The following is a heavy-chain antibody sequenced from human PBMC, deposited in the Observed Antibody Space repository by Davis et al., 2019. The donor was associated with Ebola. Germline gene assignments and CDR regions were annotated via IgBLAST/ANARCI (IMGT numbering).Heavy chain of an antibody. D-gene: IGHD2-15*01. CDR1: GGSFSGYY. Sequence: PGGSLRLSCAVYGGSFSGYYWTWIRQPPGKGLEWIGEIDHSGRTTWNASLKSRVTISVDTSKHQFSLKLTSVTAADTAVYYCVRDGCPGGSCYCGDYWGQGTLVTVSS. V-gene: IGHV4-34*01. CDR3: VRDGCPGGSCYCGDY. J-gene: IGHJ4*02. CDR2: IDHSGRT.